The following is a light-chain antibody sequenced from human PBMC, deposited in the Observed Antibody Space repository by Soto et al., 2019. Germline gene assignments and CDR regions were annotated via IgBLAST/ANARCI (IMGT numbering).Light chain of an antibody. CDR3: QSYDTGLSGYV. CDR1: SSNIGTGYD. Sequence: QSVLTQPPSVSGAPGQRVTISCTGSSSNIGTGYDVHWYQQLPGTAPKLLIYGNINRPSGVPDRFSGSKSGTSASLAITGLQAEDEADYFCQSYDTGLSGYVFGTGIKLTVL. J-gene: IGLJ1*01. CDR2: GNI. V-gene: IGLV1-40*01.